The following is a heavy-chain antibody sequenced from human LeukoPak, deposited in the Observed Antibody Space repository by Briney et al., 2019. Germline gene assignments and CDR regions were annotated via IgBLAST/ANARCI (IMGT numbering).Heavy chain of an antibody. CDR1: EFTFSSYS. V-gene: IGHV3-15*07. CDR2: IKSKTDGGTT. CDR3: TTLDYYGSGSYSGAPGNWFDP. D-gene: IGHD3-10*01. Sequence: GGSLRLSCAASEFTFSSYSMNWVRQAPGKGLEWVGRIKSKTDGGTTDYAAPVKGRFTISRDDSKNTLYLQMNSLKTEDTAVYYCTTLDYYGSGSYSGAPGNWFDPWGQGTLVTVSS. J-gene: IGHJ5*02.